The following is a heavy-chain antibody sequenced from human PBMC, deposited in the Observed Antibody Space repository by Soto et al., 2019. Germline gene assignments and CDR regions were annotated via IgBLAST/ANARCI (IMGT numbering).Heavy chain of an antibody. V-gene: IGHV1-18*01. D-gene: IGHD1-26*01. J-gene: IGHJ4*02. CDR1: GYTFFNYG. CDR2: ISAYNGNR. CDR3: ARSPIAATVSLDH. Sequence: ASVKVSCKASGYTFFNYGITWVRQAPGQGLEWMGWISAYNGNRNYAQKFQGRVSMTTDTSTSTAYMELWALRSDDTAVYYCARSPIAATVSLDHWGQGTLVTAPQ.